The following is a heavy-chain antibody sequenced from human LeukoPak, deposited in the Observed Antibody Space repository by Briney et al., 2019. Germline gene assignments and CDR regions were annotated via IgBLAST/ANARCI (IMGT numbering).Heavy chain of an antibody. V-gene: IGHV4-4*07. J-gene: IGHJ5*02. D-gene: IGHD5-12*01. CDR1: GGSISSYY. Sequence: SETLSLTCTVSGGSISSYYWSWIRQPAGKGLEWIGRIHASGSTRYNPSLKSRVTMSVDMSKNQFSLKLSSVTAADTAVYFCARGTAAAYDYNWFDPWGQGTLVTVSS. CDR2: IHASGST. CDR3: ARGTAAAYDYNWFDP.